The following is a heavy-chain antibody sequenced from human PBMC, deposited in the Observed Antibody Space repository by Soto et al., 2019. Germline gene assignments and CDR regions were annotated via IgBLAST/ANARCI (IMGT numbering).Heavy chain of an antibody. D-gene: IGHD3-10*01. V-gene: IGHV3-33*01. CDR3: ARDPSHGSGSYLDY. Sequence: GGSLRLSCAASGFSFNNYGMHWVRQAPGKGLEWVAVIWYDGSNKYYADSVKGRFTISRDNSKNTLYLQMSSLRAEDTAVYFCARDPSHGSGSYLDYWGQGALVTVSS. CDR1: GFSFNNYG. CDR2: IWYDGSNK. J-gene: IGHJ4*02.